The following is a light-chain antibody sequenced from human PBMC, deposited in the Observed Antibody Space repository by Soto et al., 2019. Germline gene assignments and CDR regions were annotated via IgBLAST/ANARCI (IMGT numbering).Light chain of an antibody. CDR3: QQYNGYPHT. J-gene: IGKJ2*01. V-gene: IGKV1-5*03. CDR1: QSISTW. CDR2: KAS. Sequence: DIQMTQSPSTLSASVGDRVTITCRASQSISTWLAWYQQKPGKAPKLLIYKASSLRNGVPSRFSGSGSGTEFTLTIHSLQPDDFAIYYCQQYNGYPHTFGQGTKLEIK.